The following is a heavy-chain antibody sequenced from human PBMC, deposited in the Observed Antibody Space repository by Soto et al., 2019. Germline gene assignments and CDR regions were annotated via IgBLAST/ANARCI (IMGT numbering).Heavy chain of an antibody. J-gene: IGHJ6*02. CDR3: ARVLDTAMVTFYYYGMDV. D-gene: IGHD5-18*01. CDR1: GYTFTSYD. Sequence: QVQLVQSGAEVKKPGASVKVSCKASGYTFTSYDINRVRQATGQGLEWMGWMNPNSGNTGYAQKFQGRVTMTRNTSISTAYMELSSLRSEDTAVYYCARVLDTAMVTFYYYGMDVWGQGTTVTVSS. CDR2: MNPNSGNT. V-gene: IGHV1-8*01.